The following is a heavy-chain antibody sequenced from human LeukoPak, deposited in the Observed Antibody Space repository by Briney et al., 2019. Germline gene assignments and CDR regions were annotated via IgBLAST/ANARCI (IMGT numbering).Heavy chain of an antibody. CDR1: GYSFTSFW. D-gene: IGHD5-12*01. CDR2: IYPGDSDT. CDR3: ARHGYGYYFDY. J-gene: IGHJ4*02. V-gene: IGHV5-51*01. Sequence: GESLNITCKGSGYSFTSFWIGWVRQLPGKGLEWMGIIYPGDSDTRYSPSFQGQVTNSADKSITTAYLHWSSLKASDTAMYYRARHGYGYYFDYWGQGTLVTVSS.